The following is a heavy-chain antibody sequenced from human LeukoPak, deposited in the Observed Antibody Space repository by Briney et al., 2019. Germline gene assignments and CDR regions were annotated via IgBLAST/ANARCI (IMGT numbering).Heavy chain of an antibody. V-gene: IGHV3-23*01. CDR2: ISGSGGTT. CDR3: AKDGRYCSGGSCYSGDFSYYMDV. D-gene: IGHD2-15*01. Sequence: GGSLRLSCAASGFTFSSYAMSWVRQAPGKGLEWVSGISGSGGTTYHADSVKGRFPISRDNSKNTLYLQMNSLRAEDTAVYYCAKDGRYCSGGSCYSGDFSYYMDVWGKGTKVTVSS. CDR1: GFTFSSYA. J-gene: IGHJ6*03.